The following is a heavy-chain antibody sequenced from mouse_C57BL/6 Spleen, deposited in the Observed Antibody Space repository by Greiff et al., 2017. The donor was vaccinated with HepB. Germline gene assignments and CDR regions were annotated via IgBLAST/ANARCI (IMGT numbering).Heavy chain of an antibody. Sequence: EVHLVESGGGLVKPGGSLKLSCAASGFTFSDYGMHWVRQAPEKGLEWVAYISSGSSTIYYADTVKGRFTISRDNAKNTLFLQMTSLRSEDTAMYYCARNSNYSAWFAYWGQGTLVTVSA. CDR2: ISSGSSTI. J-gene: IGHJ3*01. V-gene: IGHV5-17*01. CDR3: ARNSNYSAWFAY. CDR1: GFTFSDYG. D-gene: IGHD2-5*01.